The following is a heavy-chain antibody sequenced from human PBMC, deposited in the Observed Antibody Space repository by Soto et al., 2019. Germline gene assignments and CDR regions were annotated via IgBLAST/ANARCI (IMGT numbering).Heavy chain of an antibody. D-gene: IGHD2-2*01. CDR3: ARNTHDSQWYPDAFDI. V-gene: IGHV3-48*02. Sequence: PGGSLRLSCAASGFTFSSYSMNWVRQAPGKGLEWVSYISSSSSTIYYADSVKGRFTISRDNAKNSLYLQMNSLRDEDTAVYYCARNTHDSQWYPDAFDIWGQGTMVTVSS. J-gene: IGHJ3*02. CDR1: GFTFSSYS. CDR2: ISSSSSTI.